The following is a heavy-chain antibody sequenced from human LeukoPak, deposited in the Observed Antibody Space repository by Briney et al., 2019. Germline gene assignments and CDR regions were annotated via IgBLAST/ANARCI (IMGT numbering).Heavy chain of an antibody. CDR1: SYSISSGYY. D-gene: IGHD2-8*01. Sequence: KPSETLSLTCTVSSYSISSGYYWGWIRQPPGKGLEWIGSIYHSGSTYYNPSLKSRITISVDKSKNQFSLKLSSVTAADTAVYYCARVMVGGLDYWGQGTLVTVSS. CDR2: IYHSGST. V-gene: IGHV4-38-2*02. J-gene: IGHJ4*02. CDR3: ARVMVGGLDY.